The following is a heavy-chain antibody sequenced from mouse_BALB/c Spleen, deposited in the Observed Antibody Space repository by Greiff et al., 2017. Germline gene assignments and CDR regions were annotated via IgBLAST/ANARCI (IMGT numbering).Heavy chain of an antibody. CDR2: IYPGNSDT. D-gene: IGHD2-4*01. J-gene: IGHJ3*01. V-gene: IGHV1-5*01. CDR3: TRWRDYGRFAY. CDR1: GYTFTSYW. Sequence: EVQLQESGTVLARPGASVKMSCKASGYTFTSYWMHWVKQRPGQGLEWIGAIYPGNSDTSYNQKFKGMAKLTAVTSTSTAYMVLSSLTNEDTAVYYCTRWRDYGRFAYWGQGTLVTVSA.